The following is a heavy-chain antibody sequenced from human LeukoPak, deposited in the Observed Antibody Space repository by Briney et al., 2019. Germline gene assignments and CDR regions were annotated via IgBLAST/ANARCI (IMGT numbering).Heavy chain of an antibody. V-gene: IGHV4-61*01. CDR2: IYYSGST. CDR1: GGSISSSSYY. D-gene: IGHD3-3*01. J-gene: IGHJ4*02. CDR3: ARTDFWSGPFDY. Sequence: SETLSLTCTVSGGSISSSSYYWSWIRQPPGKGLEWIGYIYYSGSTNYNPSLKSRVTISVDTSKNQFSLKLSSVTAADTAVYYCARTDFWSGPFDYWGQGTLVTVSS.